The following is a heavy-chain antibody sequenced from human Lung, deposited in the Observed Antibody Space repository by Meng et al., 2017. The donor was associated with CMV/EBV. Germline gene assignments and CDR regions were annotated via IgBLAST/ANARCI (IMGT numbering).Heavy chain of an antibody. V-gene: IGHV3-30*02. CDR1: AFTLSDYC. J-gene: IGHJ3*02. CDR3: AKDGGGNWWNTFHI. Sequence: GGSLRPXCVGSAFTLSDYCMHCVRQAPGKGLEWVTSIRNDETNKYYADSVKGPITISRDNSTDTLQLEMNSLRPEDTSVYYCAKDGGGNWWNTFHIRGQGTXVTVSS. CDR2: IRNDETNK. D-gene: IGHD2-21*01.